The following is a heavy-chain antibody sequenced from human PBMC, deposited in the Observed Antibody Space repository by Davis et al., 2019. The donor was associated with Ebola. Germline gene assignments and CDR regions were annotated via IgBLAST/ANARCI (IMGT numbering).Heavy chain of an antibody. J-gene: IGHJ4*02. CDR3: ARGGYRTFDY. Sequence: PGGSLRLSCAASGISFSVYSMNWVRQAPGKGLEWLASITGSSTTIYYADSVKGRFTISRDNAENSVYLQMNSLRDEDTAVYYCARGGYRTFDYWGQGTLVTVSS. CDR2: ITGSSTTI. D-gene: IGHD5-12*01. CDR1: GISFSVYS. V-gene: IGHV3-48*02.